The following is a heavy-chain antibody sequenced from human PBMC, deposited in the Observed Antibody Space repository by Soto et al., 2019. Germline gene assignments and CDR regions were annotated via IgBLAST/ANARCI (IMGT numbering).Heavy chain of an antibody. J-gene: IGHJ3*02. CDR1: GYTFTYRY. CDR2: ITPFNGNT. Sequence: SVKVSCKASGYTFTYRYLHWVRQAPGQALEWMGWITPFNGNTNYAQKFQDRVTITRDRSMSTAYMELSSLRSEDTAMYYCSAAGTGWGDFDIWGQGTMVTVSS. V-gene: IGHV1-45*02. CDR3: SAAGTGWGDFDI. D-gene: IGHD6-13*01.